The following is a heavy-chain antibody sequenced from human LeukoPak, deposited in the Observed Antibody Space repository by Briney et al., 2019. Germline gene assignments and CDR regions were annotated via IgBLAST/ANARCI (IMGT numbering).Heavy chain of an antibody. CDR3: AKSAGYSYGPYNWFDP. Sequence: PGGSLRLSCAASGFTFSSCALSWVRQAPGKGPEWVSAISGSGKTWYADSVRGRFTISRDNSKNTLYLQMNSLRAEDTAVYYCAKSAGYSYGPYNWFDPWGQGTLVTVSS. J-gene: IGHJ5*02. V-gene: IGHV3-23*01. CDR2: ISGSGKT. D-gene: IGHD5-18*01. CDR1: GFTFSSCA.